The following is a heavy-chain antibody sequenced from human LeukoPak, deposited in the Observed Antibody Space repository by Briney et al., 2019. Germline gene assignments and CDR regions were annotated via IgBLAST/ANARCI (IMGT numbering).Heavy chain of an antibody. CDR2: INPNSGGT. J-gene: IGHJ3*02. D-gene: IGHD3-22*01. CDR3: ARDYDSGFDAFDI. V-gene: IGHV1-2*02. CDR1: GYTFTGYY. Sequence: ASVKVSCKASGYTFTGYYMHWVRQAPGQGLEWMGWINPNSGGTNYAQKFQGRVTMTRDTSINTAYMELSRLRSDDTAVYYCARDYDSGFDAFDIWGQGTMVTVSS.